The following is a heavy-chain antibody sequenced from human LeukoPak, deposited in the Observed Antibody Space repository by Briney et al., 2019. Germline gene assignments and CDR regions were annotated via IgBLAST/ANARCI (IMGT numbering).Heavy chain of an antibody. CDR3: ARVLDSSGFDY. J-gene: IGHJ4*02. V-gene: IGHV4-34*01. CDR2: INHSGST. CDR1: GGSFSGYY. D-gene: IGHD3-22*01. Sequence: SETLSLTCAVYGGSFSGYYWSWIRQPPGKGLEWIGEINHSGSTNYNPSLKSRVTISVGTSKNQFSLKLSSVTAADTAVYYCARVLDSSGFDYWGQGTLVTVSS.